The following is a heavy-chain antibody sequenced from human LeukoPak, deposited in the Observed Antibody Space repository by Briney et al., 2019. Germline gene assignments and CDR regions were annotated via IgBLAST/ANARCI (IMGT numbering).Heavy chain of an antibody. V-gene: IGHV3-48*01. J-gene: IGHJ4*02. CDR2: ISSSSSTI. CDR1: GFTFSSYS. Sequence: GGSLRLSCAASGFTFSSYSMNWVRQAPGKGLEWVSYISSSSSTIYYADSVKGRFTISRDNAKNSLYLQMNSLRAEDTAVYYCARDLHSSSWYGGNYWGQGTLVTVSS. CDR3: ARDLHSSSWYGGNY. D-gene: IGHD3-22*01.